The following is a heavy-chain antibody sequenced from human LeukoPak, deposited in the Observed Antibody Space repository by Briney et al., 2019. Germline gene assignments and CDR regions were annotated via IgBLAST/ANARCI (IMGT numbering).Heavy chain of an antibody. CDR2: MNPNSGNT. CDR3: ARGRRYFDWLLEHYYYYYMDV. CDR1: GYTFTSYD. V-gene: IGHV1-8*01. J-gene: IGHJ6*03. Sequence: GASVKVSCKASGYTFTSYDINWVRQATGQGLEWMGWMNPNSGNTGYAQKFQGRVTMTRNTSISTAYMELSSLRSEDTAVYYCARGRRYFDWLLEHYYYYYMDVWGKGTTVTISS. D-gene: IGHD3-9*01.